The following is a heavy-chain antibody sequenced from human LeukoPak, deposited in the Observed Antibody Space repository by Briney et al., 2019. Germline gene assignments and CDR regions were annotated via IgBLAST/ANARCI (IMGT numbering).Heavy chain of an antibody. CDR2: IIPIFGTA. J-gene: IGHJ4*02. Sequence: GASVKVSCKASGGTFSSYAISWVRQAPGQGLECMGGIIPIFGTANYAQKFQGRVTITADESTSTAYMELRSLRSDDTAVYYCAREYYDILTGYFTNDYWGQGTLVTVSS. CDR1: GGTFSSYA. D-gene: IGHD3-9*01. V-gene: IGHV1-69*13. CDR3: AREYYDILTGYFTNDY.